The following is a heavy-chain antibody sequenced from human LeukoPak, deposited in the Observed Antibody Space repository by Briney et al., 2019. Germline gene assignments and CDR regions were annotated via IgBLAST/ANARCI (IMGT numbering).Heavy chain of an antibody. CDR3: ARDHY. Sequence: GGSLRLSCAASGFTFSSYGMLWVRQAPGKGLEWVAVIWYDGSNKYYADSVKGRFTISRDNAKNTPYLQMNSLRVEDTAVYYCARDHYWGQGTLVTVSS. CDR1: GFTFSSYG. CDR2: IWYDGSNK. J-gene: IGHJ4*02. V-gene: IGHV3-33*01.